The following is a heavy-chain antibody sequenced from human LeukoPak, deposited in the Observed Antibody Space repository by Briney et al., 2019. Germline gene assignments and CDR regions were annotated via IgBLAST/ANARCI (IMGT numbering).Heavy chain of an antibody. D-gene: IGHD5-18*01. CDR1: GFTFSSYA. V-gene: IGHV3-23*01. J-gene: IGHJ4*02. Sequence: GGSLRLSCAASGFTFSSYAMSWVRQAPGKGLEWVSAISGSGGSTYYADSVKGRFTISRDNSKNTLYLQMNSLRAEDTAVYYYANFGYSYGQDYWGQGTLVTVSS. CDR3: ANFGYSYGQDY. CDR2: ISGSGGST.